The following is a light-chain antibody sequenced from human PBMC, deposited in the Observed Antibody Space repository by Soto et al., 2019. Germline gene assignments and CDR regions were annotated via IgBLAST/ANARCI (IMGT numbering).Light chain of an antibody. CDR2: DAS. J-gene: IGKJ4*01. Sequence: EIVMTQSPATMSVSPGERATLSCRASQSMGSNVAWYQQKPGQAPRLLIYDASNRATGIPARFSGSGSGTDFTLTISSLEPEDSAVYYCQQRSNWPPLTFGGGTKVDIK. V-gene: IGKV3-11*01. CDR3: QQRSNWPPLT. CDR1: QSMGSN.